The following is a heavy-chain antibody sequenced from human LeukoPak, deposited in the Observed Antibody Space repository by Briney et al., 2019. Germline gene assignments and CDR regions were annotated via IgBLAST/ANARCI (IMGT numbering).Heavy chain of an antibody. CDR3: ARVYGGNWVWFDP. CDR1: GGSVSSGGYS. Sequence: SQTLSLTCTVSGGSVSSGGYSWSWIRQHPGKGLEWIGYIYYSGSTSYNPSLKSRVTISVDTSNNQFSLKLNSVTAADTAVYYCARVYGGNWVWFDPWGQGTLVPSPQ. J-gene: IGHJ5*02. CDR2: IYYSGST. V-gene: IGHV4-31*03. D-gene: IGHD4-23*01.